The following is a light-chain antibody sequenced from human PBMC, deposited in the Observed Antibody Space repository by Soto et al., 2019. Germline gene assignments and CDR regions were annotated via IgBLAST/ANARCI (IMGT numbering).Light chain of an antibody. CDR1: SNDIGGYNY. Sequence: QSVLTQPASVSGSPGQSITFTSTGTSNDIGGYNYVSWFQHHPDKAPKLIIYEVYDRPSGVSNRFSGSKSGNTASLTISGLQPEDEADYYCSSYTTNHTRVFGGGTKLTVL. J-gene: IGLJ3*02. V-gene: IGLV2-14*01. CDR2: EVY. CDR3: SSYTTNHTRV.